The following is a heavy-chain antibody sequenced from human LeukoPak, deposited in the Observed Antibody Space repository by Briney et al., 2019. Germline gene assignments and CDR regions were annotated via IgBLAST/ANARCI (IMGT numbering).Heavy chain of an antibody. Sequence: ASVKVSCKASGGTFSSYAISWVRQAPGQGLEWMGGIIPIFGTANYAQKFQGRVTITADKSTSTAYMELSSLRSDDTAVYYCARGEYSSGWPSDYWGQGTLVTVSS. CDR2: IIPIFGTA. CDR3: ARGEYSSGWPSDY. CDR1: GGTFSSYA. V-gene: IGHV1-69*06. D-gene: IGHD6-19*01. J-gene: IGHJ4*02.